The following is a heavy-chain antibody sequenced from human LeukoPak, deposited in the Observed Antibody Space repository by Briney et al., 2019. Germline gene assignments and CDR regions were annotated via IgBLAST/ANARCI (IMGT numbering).Heavy chain of an antibody. CDR1: GYTFTSYD. D-gene: IGHD3-10*01. Sequence: ASVKVSCKASGYTFTSYDINWVRQATGQGLEWMGWMNPNSGNTGYAQKFQGRVTMTRNTSISTAYMELSSLRSEDTAVYYCARGSVFRGMVRGVIIDTNINFDYWGQGTLVTVSS. CDR2: MNPNSGNT. CDR3: ARGSVFRGMVRGVIIDTNINFDY. V-gene: IGHV1-8*01. J-gene: IGHJ4*02.